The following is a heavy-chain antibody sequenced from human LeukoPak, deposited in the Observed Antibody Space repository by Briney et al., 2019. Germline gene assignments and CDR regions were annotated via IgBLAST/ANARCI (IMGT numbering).Heavy chain of an antibody. J-gene: IGHJ4*02. V-gene: IGHV1-18*01. CDR1: GSTFTSYG. D-gene: IGHD5-12*01. Sequence: ASVNLSCNASGSTFTSYGFSWVRQPPGQGLELVGWIRAYSGNTNHAQKLQGRVAMTTDTSTSTAYRELRSLRSDDRAVYYCARGDVHIVATTVFDYWGQGTLVTVSS. CDR2: IRAYSGNT. CDR3: ARGDVHIVATTVFDY.